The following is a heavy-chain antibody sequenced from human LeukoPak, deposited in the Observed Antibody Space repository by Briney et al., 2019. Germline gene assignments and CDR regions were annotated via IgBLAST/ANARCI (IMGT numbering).Heavy chain of an antibody. CDR1: GDSISNTDYY. J-gene: IGHJ2*01. V-gene: IGHV4-30-4*08. Sequence: SSETLSLTCTVSGDSISNTDYYWSWVRQPPGKGLEWIGYIYNSGTTYYNPSLKSRVTVSVDTSKNRFSLKLSSVTPADTAVYYCARVNWYFDLWGRGTLVTVSS. CDR2: IYNSGTT. CDR3: ARVNWYFDL.